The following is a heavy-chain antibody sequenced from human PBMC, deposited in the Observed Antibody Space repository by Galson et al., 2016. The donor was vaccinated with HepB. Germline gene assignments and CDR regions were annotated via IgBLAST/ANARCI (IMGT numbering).Heavy chain of an antibody. Sequence: SVKVSCKASGGIFSSYAMSWVRQAPGHGLEWMGGIIRMFGTVNYARKFQGRVTISADDSASTVYMELSGLRSDDTAVYFCARGRYETLTGYSKVVYDDMDVWGQGTLVTVSS. CDR3: ARGRYETLTGYSKVVYDDMDV. CDR2: IIRMFGTV. D-gene: IGHD3-9*01. V-gene: IGHV1-69*13. CDR1: GGIFSSYA. J-gene: IGHJ3*01.